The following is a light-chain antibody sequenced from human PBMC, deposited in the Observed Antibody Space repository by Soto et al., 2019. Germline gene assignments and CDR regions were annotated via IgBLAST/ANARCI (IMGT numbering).Light chain of an antibody. CDR2: DVN. V-gene: IGLV2-8*01. Sequence: QSALTQPPSASGSPGQSVTISCTGTGGDVGGYNYVSWYQQHPGKVPRLIIYDVNNRPSGVPDRFSGSKSDNTASLTVSGLQAEDEADYYCSSYAGFNNYVFGTGTKVTVL. CDR3: SSYAGFNNYV. CDR1: GGDVGGYNY. J-gene: IGLJ1*01.